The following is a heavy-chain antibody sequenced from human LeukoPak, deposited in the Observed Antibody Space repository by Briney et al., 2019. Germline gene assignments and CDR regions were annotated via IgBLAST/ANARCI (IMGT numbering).Heavy chain of an antibody. V-gene: IGHV3-48*02. D-gene: IGHD5-24*01. CDR3: AREGIDGYNYFDY. CDR2: ISSSSSTI. Sequence: GGSLRLSCAASGFTFSTYSMNWVRQAPGKGLEWVSYISSSSSTIYYADSVRGRFTISKDNAKNSLYLQMNSLRDEDTAVYYCAREGIDGYNYFDYWGQGTLVTVSS. J-gene: IGHJ4*02. CDR1: GFTFSTYS.